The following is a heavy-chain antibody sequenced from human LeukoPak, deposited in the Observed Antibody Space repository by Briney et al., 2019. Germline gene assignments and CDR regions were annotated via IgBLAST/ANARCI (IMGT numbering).Heavy chain of an antibody. CDR1: GFTFSSYG. V-gene: IGHV3-30*02. CDR3: AKDGVGATPLDY. Sequence: GGSLRLSCAASGFTFSSYGMHWVRQAPGKGLEWVAFIRYDGGNKYYADSVKGRFTISRDNSKNTLYLQMNSLRAEDTAVYYCAKDGVGATPLDYWGQGTLVTVSS. CDR2: IRYDGGNK. J-gene: IGHJ4*02. D-gene: IGHD1-26*01.